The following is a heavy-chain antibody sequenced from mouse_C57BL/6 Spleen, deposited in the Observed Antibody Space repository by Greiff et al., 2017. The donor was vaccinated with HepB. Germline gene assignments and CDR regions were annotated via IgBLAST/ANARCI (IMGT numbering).Heavy chain of an antibody. CDR3: AGNYYGSSFDY. V-gene: IGHV1-64*01. D-gene: IGHD1-1*01. Sequence: QVQLQQSGAELVKPGASVKLSCKASGYTFTSYWMHWVKQRPGQGLEWIGMIHPNSGSTNYNEKFKSKATLTVDKSSSTAYMQLSSLTSEDSAVYYCAGNYYGSSFDYWGQGTTLTVSS. CDR1: GYTFTSYW. J-gene: IGHJ2*01. CDR2: IHPNSGST.